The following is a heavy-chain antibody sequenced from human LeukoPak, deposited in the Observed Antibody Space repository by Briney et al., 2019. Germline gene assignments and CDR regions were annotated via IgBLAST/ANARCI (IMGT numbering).Heavy chain of an antibody. Sequence: ESSETLSLTCTVSGGSISSSSYYWGWIRQPPGKGLEWIGSIYYSGSTYYNPFLKSRVTISVDTSKNQFSLKLSSVTAADTAVYYCARGSDFNDAFDIWGQGTMVTVSS. CDR1: GGSISSSSYY. J-gene: IGHJ3*02. CDR3: ARGSDFNDAFDI. V-gene: IGHV4-39*07. CDR2: IYYSGST.